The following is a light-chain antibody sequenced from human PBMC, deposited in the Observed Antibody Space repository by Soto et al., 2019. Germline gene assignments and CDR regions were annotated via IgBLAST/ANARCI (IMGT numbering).Light chain of an antibody. J-gene: IGLJ3*02. V-gene: IGLV1-40*01. CDR1: SSNIGAGYD. Sequence: QSVLTQPPSVSGAPRQRVTISCTGSSSNIGAGYDVHWYQQLPGTAPKLLIYGNSNRPSGVPDRFSGSKSGASASLAIIGLQAEDEADYYCQSYDISLTTWVFGGGTKLTVL. CDR2: GNS. CDR3: QSYDISLTTWV.